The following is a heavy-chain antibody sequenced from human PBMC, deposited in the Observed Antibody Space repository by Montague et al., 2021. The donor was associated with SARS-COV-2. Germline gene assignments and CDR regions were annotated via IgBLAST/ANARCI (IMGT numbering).Heavy chain of an antibody. Sequence: SETLSLTCAVHGTSFSGYYWNWIRQPPGKGLEWIREINHGGSTKYSPSLKNRLTISADTSKNQFSLKLTSVAATDTAVYYCARLRDGVVPSPILGIGPYFTYYYMDVWGKGTTVTVS. CDR3: ARLRDGVVPSPILGIGPYFTYYYMDV. CDR1: GTSFSGYY. D-gene: IGHD2-15*01. J-gene: IGHJ6*03. CDR2: INHGGST. V-gene: IGHV4-34*01.